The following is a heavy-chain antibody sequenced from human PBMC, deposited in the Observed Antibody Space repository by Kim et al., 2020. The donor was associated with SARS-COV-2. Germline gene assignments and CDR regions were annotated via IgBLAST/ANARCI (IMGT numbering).Heavy chain of an antibody. CDR1: GGSISSGDYY. Sequence: SETLSLTCTVSGGSISSGDYYWSWIRQPPGKGLEWIGYIYYSGSTYYNPSLKSRVTISVDTSKNQFSLQLSSVTAADTAVYYCGSVLPNYYDSSGKGWFDPGGQGALVTVSS. CDR2: IYYSGST. V-gene: IGHV4-30-4*01. CDR3: GSVLPNYYDSSGKGWFDP. J-gene: IGHJ5*02. D-gene: IGHD3-22*01.